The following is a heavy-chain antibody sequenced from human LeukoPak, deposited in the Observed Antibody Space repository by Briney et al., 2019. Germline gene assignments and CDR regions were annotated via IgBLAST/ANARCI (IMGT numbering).Heavy chain of an antibody. Sequence: ASVKVSCKASGYTFTGYYMHWVRQAPGQGLEWMGWINPNSGGTNYAQEFQGRVTMTRDTSISTAYMELSRLRSDDTAVYYCARGWLLDIAGPFDYWGQGTLVTVSS. D-gene: IGHD2-15*01. CDR3: ARGWLLDIAGPFDY. J-gene: IGHJ4*02. CDR1: GYTFTGYY. V-gene: IGHV1-2*02. CDR2: INPNSGGT.